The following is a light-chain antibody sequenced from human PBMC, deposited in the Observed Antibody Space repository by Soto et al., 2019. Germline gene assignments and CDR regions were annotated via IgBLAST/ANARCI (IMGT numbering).Light chain of an antibody. V-gene: IGKV1-27*01. CDR2: GAS. Sequence: DIQLTQSPSSLSASVGDRVTLTCRASQDISTYLAWYQQKPGKVPKLLIYGASTLQSGVPSRFSGSGSGTDFTLTISSLQPEDFATYYCQKYNGAPRTFGQGTKVDIK. CDR1: QDISTY. J-gene: IGKJ1*01. CDR3: QKYNGAPRT.